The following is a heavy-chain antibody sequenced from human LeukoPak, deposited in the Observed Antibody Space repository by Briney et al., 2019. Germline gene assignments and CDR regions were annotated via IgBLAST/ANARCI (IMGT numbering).Heavy chain of an antibody. V-gene: IGHV4-34*01. D-gene: IGHD6-6*01. CDR3: ARPFVAARPSRGPHFPPRFDP. CDR2: INHSGST. J-gene: IGHJ5*02. CDR1: GGSFSGYY. Sequence: SETLSLTCAVYGGSFSGYYWSWIRQPPGKGLEWIGEINHSGSTNYNPSLKSRVTISVDTSKNQFSLKLSSVTAADTAVYYCARPFVAARPSRGPHFPPRFDPWGQGTLVTVSS.